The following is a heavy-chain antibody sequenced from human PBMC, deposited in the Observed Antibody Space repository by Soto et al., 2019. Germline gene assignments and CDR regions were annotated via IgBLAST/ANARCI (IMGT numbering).Heavy chain of an antibody. V-gene: IGHV4-31*03. J-gene: IGHJ6*02. CDR2: IYYSGST. Sequence: SETLSLTCTVSGGSISSGGYYWSWIRQHPGKGLEWIGYIYYSGSTYYNPSLKSRVTISVDTSKNQFSLKLSSVTAADTAVYYCAREGMGYDLLTGYFPYYYYGMDVWGQGTTVTVSS. CDR1: GGSISSGGYY. CDR3: AREGMGYDLLTGYFPYYYYGMDV. D-gene: IGHD3-9*01.